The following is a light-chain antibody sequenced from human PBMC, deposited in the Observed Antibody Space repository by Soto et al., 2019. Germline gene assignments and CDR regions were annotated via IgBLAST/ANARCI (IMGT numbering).Light chain of an antibody. CDR1: QSISTW. V-gene: IGKV1-5*01. J-gene: IGKJ4*01. Sequence: DIQMTQYPSTLSVSVGDRVAITCRASQSISTWLAWYQKKPGKAPNLLIYDASSLESGVPSRFSGSGSGTEFTLTISSLQPDDFASYYCQQYNSYSLTFGGGTKVDIK. CDR2: DAS. CDR3: QQYNSYSLT.